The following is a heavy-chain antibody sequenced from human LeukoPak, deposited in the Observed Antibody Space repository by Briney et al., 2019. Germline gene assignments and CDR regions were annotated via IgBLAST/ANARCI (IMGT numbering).Heavy chain of an antibody. D-gene: IGHD2-21*02. V-gene: IGHV4-34*01. CDR2: IYYSGGT. Sequence: SETLSLTCAVYGGSFSGYYWSWIRQPPGKGLEWIGSIYYSGGTYYNPSLKSRVTISVDTSKNQFSLKLSSVTAADTAVYYCARDGGAHGDCLDYWGQGTLVTVSS. CDR1: GGSFSGYY. J-gene: IGHJ4*02. CDR3: ARDGGAHGDCLDY.